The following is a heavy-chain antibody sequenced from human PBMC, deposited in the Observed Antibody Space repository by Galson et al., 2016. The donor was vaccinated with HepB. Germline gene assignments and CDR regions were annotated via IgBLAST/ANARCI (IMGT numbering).Heavy chain of an antibody. Sequence: QSGAEVKKPGESLQVSCKGFGYNFSNLWVGWVRQKPGKGLEWMGIIYPDDSDTRYSPPFKSQVTISADKSINTTYLQWSSLRPSDTAIYYCGRCKGDDSSLVGFDLWGQGTLVTVSS. CDR3: GRCKGDDSSLVGFDL. V-gene: IGHV5-51*01. CDR1: GYNFSNLW. D-gene: IGHD3-9*01. J-gene: IGHJ4*02. CDR2: IYPDDSDT.